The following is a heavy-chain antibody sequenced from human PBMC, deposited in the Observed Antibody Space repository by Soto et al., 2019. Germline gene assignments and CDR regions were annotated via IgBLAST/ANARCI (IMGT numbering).Heavy chain of an antibody. CDR2: ISAYNGNT. CDR1: GYTFTSYG. J-gene: IGHJ3*02. Sequence: QVQLVQSGAEVKEPGASVKVSCKASGYTFTSYGISWVRQAPGQGLEWMGWISAYNGNTNYAQKLQGRVTMTTDTSTSTAYMELRSLRSDDTAVYYCARRGLGYCSGGSCYSRAFDIWGQGTMVTVSS. V-gene: IGHV1-18*01. CDR3: ARRGLGYCSGGSCYSRAFDI. D-gene: IGHD2-15*01.